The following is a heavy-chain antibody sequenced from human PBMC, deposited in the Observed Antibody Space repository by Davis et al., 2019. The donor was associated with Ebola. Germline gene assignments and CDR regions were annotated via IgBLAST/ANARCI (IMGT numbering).Heavy chain of an antibody. CDR2: INPNSGGT. CDR1: GYTFTGYY. D-gene: IGHD3-10*01. CDR3: ARSITMVQVYGWFDP. J-gene: IGHJ5*02. Sequence: AASVKVSCKASGYTFTGYYMHWVRQAPGQGLEWMGWINPNSGGTNYAQKLQGRVTMTTDTSTSTAYMELRSLRSDDTAVYYCARSITMVQVYGWFDPWGQGTLVTVSS. V-gene: IGHV1-2*02.